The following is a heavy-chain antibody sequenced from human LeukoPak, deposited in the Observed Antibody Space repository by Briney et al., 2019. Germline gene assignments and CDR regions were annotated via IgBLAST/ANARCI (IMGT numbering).Heavy chain of an antibody. Sequence: PSETLSLTCTVSGGSISSYYWGWIRQPPGKGLEWIGSIYYSGSTYYNPSLKSRVTISVDTSKNQFSLKLSSVTAADTAVYYCARLWPGDYWGQGTLVTVSS. CDR1: GGSISSYY. J-gene: IGHJ4*02. CDR3: ARLWPGDY. D-gene: IGHD2-21*01. V-gene: IGHV4-39*01. CDR2: IYYSGST.